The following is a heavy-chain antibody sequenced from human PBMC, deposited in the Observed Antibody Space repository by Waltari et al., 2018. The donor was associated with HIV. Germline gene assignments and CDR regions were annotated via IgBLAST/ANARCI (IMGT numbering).Heavy chain of an antibody. CDR2: INHSGST. Sequence: QVQLQQWGAGLLKASETLSLTCAVYGGSFSGYYWSWIRQPPGKGLEWIGEINHSGSTNYNPSLKSRVTISVDTSKNQFSLKLNSMAAADTAVYYCARNPTTVTTYRWFDPWGQGTLVTVSS. J-gene: IGHJ5*02. CDR3: ARNPTTVTTYRWFDP. CDR1: GGSFSGYY. V-gene: IGHV4-34*01. D-gene: IGHD4-17*01.